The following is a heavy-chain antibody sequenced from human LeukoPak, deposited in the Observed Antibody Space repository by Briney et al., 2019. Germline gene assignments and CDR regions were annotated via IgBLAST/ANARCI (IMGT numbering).Heavy chain of an antibody. J-gene: IGHJ6*04. D-gene: IGHD3-22*01. CDR1: GFTFSSYW. Sequence: GGSLRLSCAASGFTFSSYWMSWVRQAPGKGLEWVANIKQDGSEKYYVDSVKGRFTISRDNAKNSLYLQMNSLRAEDTAVYYCASFIKGDYYDSSGLMDVWGKGTTVTVSS. V-gene: IGHV3-7*01. CDR3: ASFIKGDYYDSSGLMDV. CDR2: IKQDGSEK.